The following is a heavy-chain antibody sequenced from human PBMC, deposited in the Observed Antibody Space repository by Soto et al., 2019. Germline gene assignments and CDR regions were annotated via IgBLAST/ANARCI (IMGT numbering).Heavy chain of an antibody. CDR3: ARDARKYYYDSSGYRLHGY. CDR2: INAGNGNT. J-gene: IGHJ4*02. V-gene: IGHV1-3*01. D-gene: IGHD3-22*01. Sequence: ASVKVSCKASGYTFTSYAMHWVRQAPGQRLEWMGWINAGNGNTKYSQKFQGRVTITRDTSASTAYMELSSLRSEDTAVYYCARDARKYYYDSSGYRLHGYWGKGTLVTVS. CDR1: GYTFTSYA.